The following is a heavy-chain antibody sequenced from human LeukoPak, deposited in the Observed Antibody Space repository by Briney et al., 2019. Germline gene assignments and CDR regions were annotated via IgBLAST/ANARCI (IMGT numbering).Heavy chain of an antibody. CDR1: GGSISSYY. CDR3: ASSPYGSGSYYYYGMDV. D-gene: IGHD3-10*01. J-gene: IGHJ6*02. CDR2: IYYSGST. V-gene: IGHV4-59*01. Sequence: KPSETLSLTCTVSGGSISSYYWSWIRQPPGKGLEWIGYIYYSGSTNYNPSLKSRVTISVDTSKNQFSLKLSSVTAADTAVYYCASSPYGSGSYYYYGMDVWGQGTTVTVSS.